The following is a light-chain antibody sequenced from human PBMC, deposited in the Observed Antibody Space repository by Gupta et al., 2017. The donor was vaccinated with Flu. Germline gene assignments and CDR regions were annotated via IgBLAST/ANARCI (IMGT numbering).Light chain of an antibody. Sequence: PATLSVSPGERATLSCRASQSVGSFLAWYQQKSGQAPRLLIYGTSTRATGIPARISGSGSVTEFSLTISSLQSEDFAVYYCQQYRDWPLTFGGGTKVEIK. J-gene: IGKJ4*01. CDR2: GTS. V-gene: IGKV3-15*01. CDR3: QQYRDWPLT. CDR1: QSVGSF.